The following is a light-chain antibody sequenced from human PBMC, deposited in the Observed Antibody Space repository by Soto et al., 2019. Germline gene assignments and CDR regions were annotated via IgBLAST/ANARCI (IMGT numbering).Light chain of an antibody. V-gene: IGKV3-20*01. CDR1: ERLSSVY. CDR2: GAS. Sequence: EIVLTQSPGTLSLSPGERATLSCRASERLSSVYLAWYQQRPGQPPRLLIYGASNRATGIPDRFSGSGSGTDFTLTISRLEPEDVAVYYCQQYEAVVTFGQGTKVEI. J-gene: IGKJ1*01. CDR3: QQYEAVVT.